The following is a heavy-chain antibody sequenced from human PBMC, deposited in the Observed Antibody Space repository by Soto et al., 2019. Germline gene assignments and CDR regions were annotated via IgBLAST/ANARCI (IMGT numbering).Heavy chain of an antibody. CDR2: INSISGTI. CDR3: VRDVDYSFDL. CDR1: GFNFNSFS. Sequence: GGSLRLSCAASGFNFNSFSMNWVRQAPGKGLEWISYINSISGTISYVDSVRGRFTISRDDAKKSLALQMSSLRDEDTAIYYCVRDVDYSFDLWGLGTRVTVSS. D-gene: IGHD4-4*01. J-gene: IGHJ3*01. V-gene: IGHV3-48*02.